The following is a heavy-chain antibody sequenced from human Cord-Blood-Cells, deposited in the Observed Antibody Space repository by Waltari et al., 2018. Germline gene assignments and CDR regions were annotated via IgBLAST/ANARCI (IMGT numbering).Heavy chain of an antibody. CDR2: IYYSGST. CDR3: ASSSSSWYAAVNSWFDP. V-gene: IGHV4-39*01. Sequence: QLQLQESGPGLVKPSETLSLTCTVSGVSISSRSSYWGWIRQPPGKGPEWIGSIYYSGSTYYNPSLKSRVTISVDTSKNQFALKLSSVTAADTAVYYCASSSSSWYAAVNSWFDPWGQGTLVIVSS. D-gene: IGHD6-13*01. J-gene: IGHJ5*02. CDR1: GVSISSRSSY.